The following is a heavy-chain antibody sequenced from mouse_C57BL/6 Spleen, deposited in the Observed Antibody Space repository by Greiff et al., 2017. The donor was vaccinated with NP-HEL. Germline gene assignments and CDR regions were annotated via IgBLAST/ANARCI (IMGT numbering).Heavy chain of an antibody. V-gene: IGHV1-55*01. CDR3: ARSEDGSPSYYAMDY. CDR1: GYTFTSYW. J-gene: IGHJ4*01. D-gene: IGHD1-1*01. Sequence: VQLVESGAELVKPGASVKMSCKASGYTFTSYWITWVKQRPGQGLEWIGDIYPGSGSTNYNEKFKSKATLTVDTASSTAYMQLSSLTSEDSAVYYCARSEDGSPSYYAMDYWGQGTSVTVSS. CDR2: IYPGSGST.